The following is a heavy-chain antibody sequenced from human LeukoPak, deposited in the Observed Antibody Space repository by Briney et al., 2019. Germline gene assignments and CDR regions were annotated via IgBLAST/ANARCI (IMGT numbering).Heavy chain of an antibody. V-gene: IGHV1-46*01. J-gene: IGHJ4*02. Sequence: GASVKVSCKASGYTFTSYYMHWVRQAPGQGLEWMGIINPGGGSTSYAQKFQGRVTLTKDTSTTTVYMELSSLRSEDTAVYYCARVGGYDSYYLDYWGQGTLVTVSS. CDR2: INPGGGST. D-gene: IGHD5-12*01. CDR3: ARVGGYDSYYLDY. CDR1: GYTFTSYY.